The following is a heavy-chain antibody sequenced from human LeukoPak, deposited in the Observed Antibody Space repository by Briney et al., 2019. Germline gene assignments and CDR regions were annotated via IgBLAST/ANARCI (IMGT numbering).Heavy chain of an antibody. CDR2: IYTSGST. D-gene: IGHD4-17*01. Sequence: SETLSLTCTVSGGSISSGSYYWSWIRQPAGKGLEWIGRIYTSGSTNYNPSLKSRVTISVDTSKNQFSLKLSSVTAADTAVYYCARGDYGDLYFDYWGQGTLVTVSS. V-gene: IGHV4-61*02. CDR1: GGSISSGSYY. J-gene: IGHJ4*02. CDR3: ARGDYGDLYFDY.